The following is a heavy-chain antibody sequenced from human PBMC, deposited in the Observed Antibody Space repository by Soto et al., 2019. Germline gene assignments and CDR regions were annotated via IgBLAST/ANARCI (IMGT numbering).Heavy chain of an antibody. V-gene: IGHV3-23*01. Sequence: GGSLRLSCAASGFTFSSYAMSWVRQAPGKGLEWVSAISGSGGSTYYADSVKGRFTISRDNAKNSLYLQMNSLRAEDTAVYYCARDLFHFDYWGQGTLVTVSS. CDR2: ISGSGGST. CDR3: ARDLFHFDY. J-gene: IGHJ4*02. CDR1: GFTFSSYA.